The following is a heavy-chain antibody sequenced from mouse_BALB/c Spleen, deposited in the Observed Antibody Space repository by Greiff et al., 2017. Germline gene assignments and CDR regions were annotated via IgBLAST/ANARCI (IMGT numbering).Heavy chain of an antibody. CDR3: ARFSSQGFAY. CDR2: ISYSGST. J-gene: IGHJ3*01. V-gene: IGHV3-2*02. CDR1: GYSITSDYA. Sequence: EVKLLESGPGLVKPSQSLSLTCTVTGYSITSDYAWNWIRQFPGNKLEWMGYISYSGSTSYNPSLKSRISITRDTSKNQFFLQLNSVTTEDTATYYCARFSSQGFAYWGQGTLVTVSA. D-gene: IGHD1-3*01.